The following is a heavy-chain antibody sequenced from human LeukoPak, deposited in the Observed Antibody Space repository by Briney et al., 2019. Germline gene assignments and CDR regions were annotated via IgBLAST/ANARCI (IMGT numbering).Heavy chain of an antibody. CDR1: GFTFSSYA. J-gene: IGHJ5*02. CDR2: ISYDGSSK. Sequence: PGGSLRLSCAASGFTFSSYAMHWVRQAPGKGLEWVAVISYDGSSKYYADSVKGRFTISRDNSKNTLYLQMNSLRAEDTAVYYCARERRWDCSSTSCPFDPWGQGTLVTVSS. D-gene: IGHD2-2*01. V-gene: IGHV3-30-3*01. CDR3: ARERRWDCSSTSCPFDP.